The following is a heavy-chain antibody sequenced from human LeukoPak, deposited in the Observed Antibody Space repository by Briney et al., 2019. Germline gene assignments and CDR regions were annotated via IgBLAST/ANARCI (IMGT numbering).Heavy chain of an antibody. CDR2: ISGSGGST. V-gene: IGHV3-23*01. Sequence: GGSLRLSCAASGFTFSSYAMSWVRQAPGKGLEWVSAISGSGGSTYYADSVKGRSTISRDNPKNTLYLQMNSLRAEDTAVYYCAKDRGGYDQNFDYWGQGTLVTVSS. D-gene: IGHD5-12*01. J-gene: IGHJ4*02. CDR3: AKDRGGYDQNFDY. CDR1: GFTFSSYA.